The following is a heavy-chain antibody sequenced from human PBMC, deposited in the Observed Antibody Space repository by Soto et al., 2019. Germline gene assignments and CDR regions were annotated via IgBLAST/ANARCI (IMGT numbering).Heavy chain of an antibody. Sequence: ASVKVSCKASGYTFTGSYMHWVRQAPGQGLEWMGWINPNSGGTNYAQKFQGWVTMTRDASISTAHMELSRLRSDDTAVYYCARGVGELYGVDVWGQGTTVTVSS. CDR2: INPNSGGT. CDR1: GYTFTGSY. J-gene: IGHJ6*02. CDR3: ARGVGELYGVDV. V-gene: IGHV1-2*04. D-gene: IGHD3-16*01.